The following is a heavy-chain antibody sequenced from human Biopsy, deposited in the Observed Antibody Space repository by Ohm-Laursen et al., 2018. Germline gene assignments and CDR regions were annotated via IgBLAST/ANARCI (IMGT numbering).Heavy chain of an antibody. Sequence: ASVKVSCKPSGYTFTDYYIHWGRQAPGQGPEWMGWINPKSGGTKYAQKFQGRVTMTRDTSINTVHMELSRLTSDDTALYYCAKDCGLGGDRDYWGQGTLVTVSS. D-gene: IGHD2-21*01. CDR1: GYTFTDYY. CDR3: AKDCGLGGDRDY. V-gene: IGHV1-2*02. CDR2: INPKSGGT. J-gene: IGHJ4*02.